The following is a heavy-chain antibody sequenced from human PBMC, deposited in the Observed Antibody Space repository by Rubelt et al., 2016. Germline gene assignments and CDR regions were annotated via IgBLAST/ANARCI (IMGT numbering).Heavy chain of an antibody. CDR2: IYYSGST. CDR1: GGSISSSNYY. CDR3: ARQGDHTNYHYLDY. D-gene: IGHD4/OR15-4a*01. Sequence: QLQLQESGPGLVKPSETLSLTCTVSGGSISSSNYYWAWIRQPPGKGLEWIGSIYYSGSTYYNPSLKSRVTMSVNTSKNQFSRKLSSVTAADTAVYYCARQGDHTNYHYLDYWGQGTLVTVSS. V-gene: IGHV4-39*01. J-gene: IGHJ4*02.